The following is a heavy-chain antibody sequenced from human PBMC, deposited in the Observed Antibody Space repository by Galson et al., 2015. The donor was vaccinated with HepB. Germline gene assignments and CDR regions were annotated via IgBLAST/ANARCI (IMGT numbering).Heavy chain of an antibody. CDR1: GGSISSYY. V-gene: IGHV4-59*01. CDR3: ARSSPDYVWGSYRSSVADNWFDP. J-gene: IGHJ5*02. CDR2: IYYSGST. Sequence: LSLTCTVSGGSISSYYWSWIRQPPGKGLEWIGYIYYSGSTNYNPSLKSRVTLSVDTSKNQFSLKLSSVTAADTAVYYCARSSPDYVWGSYRSSVADNWFDPWGQGTLVTVSS. D-gene: IGHD3-16*02.